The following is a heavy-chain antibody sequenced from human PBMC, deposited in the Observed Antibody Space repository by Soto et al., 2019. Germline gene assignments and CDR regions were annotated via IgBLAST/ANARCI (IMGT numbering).Heavy chain of an antibody. J-gene: IGHJ4*02. CDR1: GFTFNMYA. D-gene: IGHD1-1*01. Sequence: PGGSLRLSCAASGFTFNMYAMSWVRQAPGKGLEWVSGIGGSGANTYYADFVKDRFTNSRDNSKNTLYLQMDSLRAEDTAIYYCARTITGYFWAGAYWGQGTLVTVSS. V-gene: IGHV3-23*01. CDR2: IGGSGANT. CDR3: ARTITGYFWAGAY.